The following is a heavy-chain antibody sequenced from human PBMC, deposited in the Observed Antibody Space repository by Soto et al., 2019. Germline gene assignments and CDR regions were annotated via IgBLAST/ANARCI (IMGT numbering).Heavy chain of an antibody. CDR3: VKDSSGWYGSRHWFDP. V-gene: IGHV3-23*01. Sequence: GGSLRLSCAASGFTFSSYAMSWVRQAPGKGLEWVSAISGSGGSTYYADSVKGRFTISRDNSKNTLYLQVNSLRAEDTAVYYCVKDSSGWYGSRHWFDPWGQGTLVTVSS. D-gene: IGHD6-19*01. CDR2: ISGSGGST. CDR1: GFTFSSYA. J-gene: IGHJ5*02.